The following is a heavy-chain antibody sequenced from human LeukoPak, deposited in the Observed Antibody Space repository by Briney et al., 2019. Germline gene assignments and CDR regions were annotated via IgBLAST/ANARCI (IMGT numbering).Heavy chain of an antibody. CDR1: GGSISISY. D-gene: IGHD4-17*01. Sequence: PSETLSLTCSVLGGSISISYWTWIRQPPGKGLEWIGYIYNNGSTNYNPSLKSRVTISLDTSKNQFSLKLTSVTAADTAVYYCARARRYGDYADYWGQGTQVTVSS. V-gene: IGHV4-59*01. J-gene: IGHJ4*02. CDR3: ARARRYGDYADY. CDR2: IYNNGST.